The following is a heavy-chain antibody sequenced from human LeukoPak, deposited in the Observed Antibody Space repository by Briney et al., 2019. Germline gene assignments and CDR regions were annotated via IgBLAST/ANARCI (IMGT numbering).Heavy chain of an antibody. Sequence: GGSLRLSCAASGFTFSSYGMSWVRQAPGKGLEWVANIKQDGSEKYYVDSAKGRFTISRDNAKNSLYLQMNSLRAEDTAVYYCATVGPCSGGSCYDWYVDLWGRGTLVTVSS. J-gene: IGHJ2*01. V-gene: IGHV3-7*01. CDR3: ATVGPCSGGSCYDWYVDL. CDR2: IKQDGSEK. D-gene: IGHD2-15*01. CDR1: GFTFSSYG.